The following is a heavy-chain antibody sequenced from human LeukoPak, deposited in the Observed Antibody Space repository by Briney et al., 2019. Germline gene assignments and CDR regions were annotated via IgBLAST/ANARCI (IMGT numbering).Heavy chain of an antibody. D-gene: IGHD5-24*01. CDR2: IIPIFGTA. V-gene: IGHV1-69*13. CDR1: GGTFSSYA. Sequence: SVKVSRKASGGTFSSYAISWVRQAPGQGLEWVGGIIPIFGTANYAQKFQGRVTITADESTSTAYMELSSLRSEDTAVYYCASSAMVEMATIAYFDYWGQGTLVTVSS. CDR3: ASSAMVEMATIAYFDY. J-gene: IGHJ4*02.